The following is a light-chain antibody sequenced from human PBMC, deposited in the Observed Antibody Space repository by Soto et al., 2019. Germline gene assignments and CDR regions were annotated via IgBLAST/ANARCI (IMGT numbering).Light chain of an antibody. J-gene: IGKJ1*01. CDR2: LGS. CDR1: AILLLKNGYNY. CDR3: MQPLENFRT. Sequence: IVMHQLRLSRSVGPVVGASISCMSSAILLLKNGYNYVDWYMQKPGQSPQLLIYLGSNRASGVPDRFSGSGSDTYFTLEISRVEADDVGVYYCMQPLENFRTFGQGTKVDI. V-gene: IGKV2-28*01.